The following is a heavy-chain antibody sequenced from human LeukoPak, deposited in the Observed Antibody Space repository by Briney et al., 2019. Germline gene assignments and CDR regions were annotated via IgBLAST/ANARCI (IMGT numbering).Heavy chain of an antibody. J-gene: IGHJ6*02. CDR2: ISDDDGRNK. CDR1: GSTFRYYL. Sequence: GGSLRLSCAASGSTFRYYLIHWVRQTPGKELEWVAGISDDDGRNKYYADSVKGRFTISRDNSRNTLYLQMNSLRAEDTAVYYCARDLGASYYNAMDVWGPGTTVTVSS. V-gene: IGHV3-30*04. CDR3: ARDLGASYYNAMDV.